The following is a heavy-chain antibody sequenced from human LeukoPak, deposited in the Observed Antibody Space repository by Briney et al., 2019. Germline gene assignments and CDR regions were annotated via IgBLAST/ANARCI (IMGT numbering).Heavy chain of an antibody. CDR3: ARDSATLIRGFDS. CDR1: GYTFTAYY. CDR2: INPNSGGT. J-gene: IGHJ4*02. V-gene: IGHV1-2*02. D-gene: IGHD3-10*01. Sequence: ASVKVSCKASGYTFTAYYMHWVRQAPGQGLEWMGWINPNSGGTYSAQKFQGRVTMTRDTSISTAYMELSSLRSEDTAVYYCARDSATLIRGFDSWGQGTLVTVSS.